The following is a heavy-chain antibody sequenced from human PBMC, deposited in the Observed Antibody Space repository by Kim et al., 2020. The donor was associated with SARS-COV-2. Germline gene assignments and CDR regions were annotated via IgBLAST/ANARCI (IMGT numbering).Heavy chain of an antibody. V-gene: IGHV3-7*01. Sequence: GGSLRLSCAASGFTFSSYWMSWVRQAPGKGLEWVANIKQDGSEKYYVDSVKGRFTISRDNAKNSLYLQMNSLRAEDTAVYYCARDHWAHYGDKYGVDYWGQGTLVTVSS. D-gene: IGHD4-17*01. CDR3: ARDHWAHYGDKYGVDY. J-gene: IGHJ4*02. CDR2: IKQDGSEK. CDR1: GFTFSSYW.